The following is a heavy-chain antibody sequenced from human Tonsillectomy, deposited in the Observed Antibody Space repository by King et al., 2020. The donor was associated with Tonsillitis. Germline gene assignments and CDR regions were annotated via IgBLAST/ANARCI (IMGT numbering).Heavy chain of an antibody. J-gene: IGHJ3*02. Sequence: EVQLVESGGGLVKPGGSLRLSCAASGFTFSSYSMNWVRQAPGKGLEWVSSISSSSSYIYYADAVKGRFTISRDNAKNSLYLQMNSLRAEDTAVYYCASRSNLWSRYYKDAFDIWGQGTMVTVSS. CDR3: ASRSNLWSRYYKDAFDI. CDR2: ISSSSSYI. V-gene: IGHV3-21*01. D-gene: IGHD3-3*01. CDR1: GFTFSSYS.